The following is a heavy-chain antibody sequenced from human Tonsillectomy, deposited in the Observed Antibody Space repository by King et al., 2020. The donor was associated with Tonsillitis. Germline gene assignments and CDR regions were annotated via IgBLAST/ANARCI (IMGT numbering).Heavy chain of an antibody. Sequence: VQLQQWGAGLLKPSETLSLTCAVYGGSFSGFYWNWIRQPPGKGLEWSGEINHSGSTNYNPSLKSRVTISVDTSKNQFSLKLNSVTAADTAVYYCARGGSETGYSNSWGQGTLVTVSS. D-gene: IGHD6-13*01. CDR1: GGSFSGFY. V-gene: IGHV4-34*01. J-gene: IGHJ4*02. CDR3: ARGGSETGYSNS. CDR2: INHSGST.